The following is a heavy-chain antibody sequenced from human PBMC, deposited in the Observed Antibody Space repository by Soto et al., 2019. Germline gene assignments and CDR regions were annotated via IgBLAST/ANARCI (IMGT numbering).Heavy chain of an antibody. D-gene: IGHD3-22*01. CDR1: GYTFTSYY. CDR3: ARGERITMIDY. Sequence: ASVNVSCKSSGYTFTSYYIHWGRQAPGQGLEWMGIINPSGGSTIYAQKFQGRVTMTRDTSTSTVYMELSSLRSEDTAVYYCARGERITMIDYWGQGTLVTVSS. J-gene: IGHJ4*02. V-gene: IGHV1-46*01. CDR2: INPSGGST.